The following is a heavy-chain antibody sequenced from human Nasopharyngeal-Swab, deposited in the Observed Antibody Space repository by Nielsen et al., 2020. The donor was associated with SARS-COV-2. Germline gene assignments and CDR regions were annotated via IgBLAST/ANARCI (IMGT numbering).Heavy chain of an antibody. CDR3: ATGHQLLFRWFDP. D-gene: IGHD2-2*01. CDR1: GYTLTDLS. J-gene: IGHJ5*02. Sequence: ASVKVSCKVSGYTLTDLSMHWVRQAPGKGLEWMGGFDPEDGETIYAQKFQGRVTMTEDTSTDTAYMELSSLRFEDTAVYYCATGHQLLFRWFDPWGQGTLVTVSS. V-gene: IGHV1-24*01. CDR2: FDPEDGET.